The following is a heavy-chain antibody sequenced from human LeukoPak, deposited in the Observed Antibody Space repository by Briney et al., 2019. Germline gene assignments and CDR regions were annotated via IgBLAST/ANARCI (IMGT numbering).Heavy chain of an antibody. CDR3: ARGRNYDILTGYYDP. J-gene: IGHJ5*02. Sequence: ASVKVSCKASGYTFTGYYMHWVRQAPGQGLEWMGWINPNSGSTNYAQKFQGWVTMTRDTSISTAYMELSRLRSDDTAVYYCARGRNYDILTGYYDPWGQGTLVTVSS. V-gene: IGHV1-2*04. CDR2: INPNSGST. CDR1: GYTFTGYY. D-gene: IGHD3-9*01.